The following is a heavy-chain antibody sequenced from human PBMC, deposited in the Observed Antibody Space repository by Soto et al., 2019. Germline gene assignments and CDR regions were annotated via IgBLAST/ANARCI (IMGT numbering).Heavy chain of an antibody. J-gene: IGHJ6*02. CDR2: INHSGST. Sequence: SETLSLTCAVYGGSFSGYYWSWIRQPPGKGLEWIGEINHSGSTHSNPSLQSRVTISVDTSKNQFSLKLSSVTAADTGIYYCARARITMVREVIKYNMDVWGQGTTVTVSS. V-gene: IGHV4-34*01. CDR1: GGSFSGYY. CDR3: ARARITMVREVIKYNMDV. D-gene: IGHD3-10*01.